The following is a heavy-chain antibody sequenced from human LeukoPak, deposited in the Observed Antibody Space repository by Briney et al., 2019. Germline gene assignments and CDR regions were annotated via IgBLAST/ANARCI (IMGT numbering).Heavy chain of an antibody. V-gene: IGHV3-21*01. CDR3: ARDPYSGTYGDYYYYYMDV. CDR2: ITSIRTYI. CDR1: GFTFSSYN. D-gene: IGHD1-26*01. J-gene: IGHJ6*03. Sequence: GGSLRLSCAASGFTFSSYNMNWVRQAPGKGLEWVSSITSIRTYIYYADSVKGRFTISRDNAKNSLYLQMNSLRAEDTAVYYCARDPYSGTYGDYYYYYMDVWGKGTTVTISS.